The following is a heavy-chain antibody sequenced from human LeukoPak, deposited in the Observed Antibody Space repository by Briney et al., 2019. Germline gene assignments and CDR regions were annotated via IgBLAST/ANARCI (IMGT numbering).Heavy chain of an antibody. V-gene: IGHV1-69*13. CDR1: GCTFSSYA. Sequence: SVKVSCKASGCTFSSYAISWVRQPPGHGLEWMGMIIPIFSTANYEQKFHGRVTITADESTSTAHMELSSLRSEDTAVYYCARHYYGSGSILYYCMDVWGKGTTVTVSS. CDR3: ARHYYGSGSILYYCMDV. J-gene: IGHJ6*04. CDR2: IIPIFSTA. D-gene: IGHD3-10*01.